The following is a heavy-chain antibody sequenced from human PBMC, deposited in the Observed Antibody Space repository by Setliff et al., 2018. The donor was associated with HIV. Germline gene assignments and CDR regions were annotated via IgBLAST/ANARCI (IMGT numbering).Heavy chain of an antibody. Sequence: TVSGGSISSGDYYWSWIRQPPGKGLEWIGYIYYSGSTYYNPSLRSRVTISLDTSKNQFSLKLSSVTAADTTVYFCARVRRDGNSFDDWGQGTLVTVSS. V-gene: IGHV4-30-4*08. CDR3: ARVRRDGNSFDD. CDR2: IYYSGST. CDR1: GGSISSGDYY. J-gene: IGHJ4*02. D-gene: IGHD4-4*01.